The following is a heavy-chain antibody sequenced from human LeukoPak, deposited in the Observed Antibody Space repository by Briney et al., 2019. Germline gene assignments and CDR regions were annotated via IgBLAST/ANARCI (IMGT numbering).Heavy chain of an antibody. Sequence: GGSLRLSCAASGFSYSNYDMNWVRQAPGKGLEWVSYISGSGSTIYHADSEKGRFTISRENARNSLYLQMNSLRDEDTAVYYCVRVTTVTAGDYWGQGTLVTVSS. CDR2: ISGSGSTI. CDR3: VRVTTVTAGDY. CDR1: GFSYSNYD. D-gene: IGHD4-17*01. J-gene: IGHJ4*02. V-gene: IGHV3-48*02.